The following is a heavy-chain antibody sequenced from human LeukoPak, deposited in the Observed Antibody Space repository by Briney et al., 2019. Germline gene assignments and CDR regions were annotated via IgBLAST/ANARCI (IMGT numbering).Heavy chain of an antibody. CDR3: ASIAARPRFDFDY. D-gene: IGHD6-6*01. Sequence: GGSLRLSCAASGVTVSSNYMSWVRQAPGKGLGWVSVIYSGGSTYYADSVKGRFTISRDNSKHTLYLQMNSLRADDAAVYYCASIAARPRFDFDYWCQGTLVTVAS. J-gene: IGHJ4*02. V-gene: IGHV3-53*01. CDR1: GVTVSSNY. CDR2: IYSGGST.